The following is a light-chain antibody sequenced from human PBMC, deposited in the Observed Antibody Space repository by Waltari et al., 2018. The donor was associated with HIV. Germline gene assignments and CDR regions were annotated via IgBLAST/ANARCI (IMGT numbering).Light chain of an antibody. J-gene: IGLJ3*02. CDR2: DVI. CDR3: SSYAGSYIWV. CDR1: SNDVGAYGL. V-gene: IGLV2-11*01. Sequence: QSALTQPPSSSGSPAPPLTLSCTGTSNDVGAYGLVPWYQPHPSKAPRLMIFDVISRPSGVPDRFSGSKSGSTASLTISGLQAEDEADYYCSSYAGSYIWVFGGGTKLTVL.